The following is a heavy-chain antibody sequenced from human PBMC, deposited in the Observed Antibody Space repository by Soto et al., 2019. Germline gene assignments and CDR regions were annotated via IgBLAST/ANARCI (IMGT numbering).Heavy chain of an antibody. D-gene: IGHD3-10*01. CDR2: INPSGGST. CDR1: GYTFTSYY. V-gene: IGHV1-46*01. Sequence: ASVKVSCKASGYTFTSYYMHWVRQAPGQGIEWMGIINPSGGSTSYAQKFEGRVTMTRDTSTSTVYMELSSLRSEDTAVYYCASGSSYYGSGSSFDIWGQGTLVPVSS. CDR3: ASGSSYYGSGSSFDI. J-gene: IGHJ3*02.